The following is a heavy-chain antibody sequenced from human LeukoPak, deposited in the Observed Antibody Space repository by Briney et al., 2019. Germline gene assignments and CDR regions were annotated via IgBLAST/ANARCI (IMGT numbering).Heavy chain of an antibody. CDR1: RGTFSSYA. CDR3: ASVNCGGDCYSGIYWYFDL. J-gene: IGHJ2*01. Sequence: SVKVSCKTSRGTFSSYAISWVRQAPGQGLEWMGGIIPIFGIANYAQKFQGRVTITADKSTSTAYMELSSLRSEDTAVYYCASVNCGGDCYSGIYWYFDLWGRGTLVTVSS. V-gene: IGHV1-69*10. D-gene: IGHD2-21*02. CDR2: IIPIFGIA.